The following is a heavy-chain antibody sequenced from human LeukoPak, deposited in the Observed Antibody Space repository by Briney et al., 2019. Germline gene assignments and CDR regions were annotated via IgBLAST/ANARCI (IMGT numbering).Heavy chain of an antibody. V-gene: IGHV3-21*04. Sequence: GGSLRLSCAASGFTFNRNSMNWVRQAPGKGLEWVSSISSSSSYIYYADSVKGRFTVSGDNSKNTLYLQMNSLRAEDTAVYYCAKVRPRQYQLPPWGKGYYFDYWGQGTLVTVSS. CDR3: AKVRPRQYQLPPWGKGYYFDY. CDR2: ISSSSSYI. J-gene: IGHJ4*02. D-gene: IGHD2-2*01. CDR1: GFTFNRNS.